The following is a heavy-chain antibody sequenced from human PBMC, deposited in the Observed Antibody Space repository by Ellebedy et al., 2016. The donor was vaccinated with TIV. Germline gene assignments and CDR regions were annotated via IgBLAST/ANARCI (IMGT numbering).Heavy chain of an antibody. CDR2: INPNSGGT. CDR3: ARRVVRGVLYYFDY. J-gene: IGHJ4*02. CDR1: GYTFTGYY. V-gene: IGHV1-2*02. D-gene: IGHD3-10*01. Sequence: ASVKVSCKASGYTFTGYYMHWVRQAPGQGLEWMGWINPNSGGTNYAQKFQGRVTMTRDTSISTAYMELSRLRSDGTAVYYCARRVVRGVLYYFDYWGQGTLVTVSS.